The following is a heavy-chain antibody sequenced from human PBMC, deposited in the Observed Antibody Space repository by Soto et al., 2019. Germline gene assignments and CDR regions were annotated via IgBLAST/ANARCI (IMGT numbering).Heavy chain of an antibody. CDR2: ISFGGGNT. Sequence: QPGGSLRLSCVGSGFTFSDYAMTWVRQAPGKGLEWVATISFGGGNTYYADSLEGRFTISRDNSKNTLFLQMYDLRAEDTALYYCAKDGYCNGGSCYLYYLDSWGLGTPVTVSS. V-gene: IGHV3-23*01. CDR1: GFTFSDYA. CDR3: AKDGYCNGGSCYLYYLDS. D-gene: IGHD2-15*01. J-gene: IGHJ4*02.